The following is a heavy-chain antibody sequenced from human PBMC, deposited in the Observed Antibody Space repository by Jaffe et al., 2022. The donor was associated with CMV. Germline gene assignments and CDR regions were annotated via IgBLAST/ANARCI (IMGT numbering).Heavy chain of an antibody. CDR1: GFTFSNYA. Sequence: QVQLVESGGGVVQPGRSLRLSCAASGFTFSNYAMHWVRQAPGEGLEWVALISYDGINKYYADSVQGRFTISRDNSKNTLHLQMNSLRAADTAVYSCARNFYYGSLKSHSYFDHWGRGTLVTVSS. J-gene: IGHJ4*02. V-gene: IGHV3-30*03. CDR2: ISYDGINK. CDR3: ARNFYYGSLKSHSYFDH. D-gene: IGHD3-10*01.